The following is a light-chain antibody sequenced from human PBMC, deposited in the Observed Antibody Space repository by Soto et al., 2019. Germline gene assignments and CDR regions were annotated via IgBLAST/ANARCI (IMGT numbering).Light chain of an antibody. CDR3: SSYSGTNNLLT. V-gene: IGLV2-8*01. Sequence: QSALTQPPSASGSPGQSVTISCTGTSNDVGNYNYVSWYQQHPGKAPKVLISEVSKRPSGVPDRFSGSKSGNMASLTVSGLQAEDEADYYCSSYSGTNNLLTFGGGTKLTVL. J-gene: IGLJ2*01. CDR1: SNDVGNYNY. CDR2: EVS.